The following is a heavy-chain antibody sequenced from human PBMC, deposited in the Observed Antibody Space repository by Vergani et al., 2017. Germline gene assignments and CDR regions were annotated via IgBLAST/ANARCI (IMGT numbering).Heavy chain of an antibody. CDR1: GYTFTGYY. CDR3: ARGGDLLQDGNDAFDI. CDR2: INPNSGGT. Sequence: QVQLVQSGAEVKKPGASVKVSCKASGYTFTGYYMHWVRQALGQGLEWMGWINPNSGGTNYAQKFQGWVTMTRDTSISTAYMELSRLRSDDTAVYYCARGGDLLQDGNDAFDIWGQGTMVTVSS. J-gene: IGHJ3*02. D-gene: IGHD1-14*01. V-gene: IGHV1-2*04.